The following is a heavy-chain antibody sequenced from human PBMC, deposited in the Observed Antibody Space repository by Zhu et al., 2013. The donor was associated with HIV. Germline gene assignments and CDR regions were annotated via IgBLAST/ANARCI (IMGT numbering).Heavy chain of an antibody. CDR2: IYYSGST. D-gene: IGHD2-21*02. CDR1: GGSISSSSYY. CDR3: ARVVTLRVAYCGGDCSADAFDI. V-gene: IGHV4-39*07. Sequence: QVQLQESGPGLVKPSETLSLTCTVSGGSISSSSYYWGWIRQPPGKGLEWIGSIYYSGSTYYNPSLKSRVTISVDTSKNQFSLKLSSVTAADTAVYYCARVVTLRVAYCGGDCSADAFDIWGQGTMVTVSS. J-gene: IGHJ3*02.